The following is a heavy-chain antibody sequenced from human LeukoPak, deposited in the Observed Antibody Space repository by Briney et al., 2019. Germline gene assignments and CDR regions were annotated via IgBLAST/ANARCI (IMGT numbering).Heavy chain of an antibody. D-gene: IGHD6-19*01. CDR3: AKPGSGWYRVYYFDY. J-gene: IGHJ4*02. Sequence: GGSLRLSCAASGFTFSSYAMSWVRQAPGKGLEWVSAISGSGGSTYYADSVKGRFTISRDNSKNTLYLQMNSLRAEDTAVYYCAKPGSGWYRVYYFDYWGQGTLVTVSS. V-gene: IGHV3-23*01. CDR1: GFTFSSYA. CDR2: ISGSGGST.